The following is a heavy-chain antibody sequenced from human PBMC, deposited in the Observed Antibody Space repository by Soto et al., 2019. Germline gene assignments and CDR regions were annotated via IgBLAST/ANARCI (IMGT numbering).Heavy chain of an antibody. V-gene: IGHV3-23*01. D-gene: IGHD2-15*01. J-gene: IGHJ6*02. Sequence: PGGSLRLSCAASGFTFSSYAMSWVRQAPGKGLEWVSAISGSGGSTYYADSVKGRFTISRDNSKNTLYLQMNSLRAEDTAVYYCAKDFRPPDDIVVVVAATHYYYYGMDVWGQGTTVTVSS. CDR2: ISGSGGST. CDR3: AKDFRPPDDIVVVVAATHYYYYGMDV. CDR1: GFTFSSYA.